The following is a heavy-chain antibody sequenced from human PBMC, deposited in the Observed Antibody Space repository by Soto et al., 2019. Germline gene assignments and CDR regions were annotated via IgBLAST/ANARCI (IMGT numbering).Heavy chain of an antibody. CDR3: ARSVAVPGAHIDY. V-gene: IGHV4-59*01. CDR2: VYYTGST. D-gene: IGHD6-19*01. J-gene: IGHJ4*02. Sequence: SETLSLTCSVSGGSISGSYWSWIRQSPGKGLEWLGYVYYTGSTNYSPSLRSRVSISVDTSKNEFSLRLSPVTAADTAVYFCARSVAVPGAHIDYWGQGTQVTVSS. CDR1: GGSISGSY.